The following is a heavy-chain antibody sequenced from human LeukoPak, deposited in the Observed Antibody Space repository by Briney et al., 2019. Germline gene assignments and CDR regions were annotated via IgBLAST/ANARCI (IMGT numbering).Heavy chain of an antibody. CDR3: AHTGTGYDFAFDY. CDR2: IYWDDDK. Sequence: SGPTLVNPPQPLTLTSTFSGFSLNTGGVGVTWIRQPPVLALGCIALIYWDDDKRYSPSLESRLTIAKATSKNQLVLTMTNLDPVDTATYYCAHTGTGYDFAFDYWGQGTLVTV. V-gene: IGHV2-5*02. D-gene: IGHD5-12*01. CDR1: GFSLNTGGVG. J-gene: IGHJ4*02.